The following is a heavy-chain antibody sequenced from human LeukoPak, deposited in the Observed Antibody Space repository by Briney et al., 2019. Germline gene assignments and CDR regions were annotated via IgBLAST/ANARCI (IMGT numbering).Heavy chain of an antibody. CDR1: GGSISSYY. J-gene: IGHJ4*02. D-gene: IGHD3-22*01. Sequence: SETLSLTCTVSGGSISSYYWSWIRQPPGKGLEWIGYIYYSGSTNYNPSLKSRVTISVDTSKNQFSLRLSSVTAADTAVYYCASSRYDSSGYYGIIAYWGQGTLVTVSS. CDR2: IYYSGST. V-gene: IGHV4-59*01. CDR3: ASSRYDSSGYYGIIAY.